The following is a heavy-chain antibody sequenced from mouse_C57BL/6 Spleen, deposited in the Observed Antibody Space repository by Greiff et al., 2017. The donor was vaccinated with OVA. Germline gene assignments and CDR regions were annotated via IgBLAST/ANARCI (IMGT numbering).Heavy chain of an antibody. J-gene: IGHJ2*01. CDR3: AREGNYDYDVVYFDY. V-gene: IGHV1-64*01. D-gene: IGHD2-4*01. CDR1: GYTFTSYW. CDR2: IHPNSGST. Sequence: QVQLQQPGAELVKPGASVKLSCKASGYTFTSYWMHWVKQRPGQGLEWIGMIHPNSGSTNYNEKFKSKATLTVDKSSSTAYMQLSSLTSEDSAVYYCAREGNYDYDVVYFDYWGQGTTLTVSS.